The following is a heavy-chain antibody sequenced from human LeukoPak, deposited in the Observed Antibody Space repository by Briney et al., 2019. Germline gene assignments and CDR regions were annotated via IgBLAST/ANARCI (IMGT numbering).Heavy chain of an antibody. CDR3: ARDIPGTAVGGIDV. D-gene: IGHD5-18*01. V-gene: IGHV1-69*04. Sequence: AASVKVSCKASGGTFSNEVFNWVRQAPGQGLEWMGRIIPILNNRSYAQKFQGRLTITAGKSTSTAYMELSSLRSDDTAVYYCARDIPGTAVGGIDVWGQGTLVTVSS. CDR2: IIPILNNR. J-gene: IGHJ3*01. CDR1: GGTFSNEV.